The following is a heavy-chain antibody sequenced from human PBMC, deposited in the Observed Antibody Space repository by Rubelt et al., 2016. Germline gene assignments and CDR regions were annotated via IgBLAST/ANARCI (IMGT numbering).Heavy chain of an antibody. D-gene: IGHD1-7*01. Sequence: GYNGNTNYAQKLRGRVTMTTDTSTSTAYMEMRSLRADDTAEYYCARALPRITGTSDHDSWGQGTLVTVAS. J-gene: IGHJ4*02. CDR3: ARALPRITGTSDHDS. V-gene: IGHV1-18*01. CDR2: GYNGNT.